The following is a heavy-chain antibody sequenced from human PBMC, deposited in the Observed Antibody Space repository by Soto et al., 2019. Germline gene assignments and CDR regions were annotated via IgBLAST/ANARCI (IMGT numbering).Heavy chain of an antibody. Sequence: GGSLRLACAASVFTFSSYGMHWVRQAPGKGLEWVAVIWYDGSNKYYADSVKGRFTISRDNSKNTLYLQMNSLRAEDTAVYYCARDIRYFVLYYYYYYGMDVWGQGTTVTVSS. V-gene: IGHV3-33*01. D-gene: IGHD3-9*01. CDR3: ARDIRYFVLYYYYYYGMDV. J-gene: IGHJ6*02. CDR1: VFTFSSYG. CDR2: IWYDGSNK.